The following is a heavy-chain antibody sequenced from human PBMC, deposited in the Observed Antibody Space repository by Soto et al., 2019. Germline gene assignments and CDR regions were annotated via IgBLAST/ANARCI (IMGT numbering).Heavy chain of an antibody. CDR2: IKSKTDGGTT. CDR1: GFTFSNAW. V-gene: IGHV3-15*07. Sequence: PGGALRLSCAASGFTFSNAWMNWVRQAPGKGLEWVGRIKSKTDGGTTDYAAPVKGRFTISRDDSKNTLYLQMNSLKTEDTAVYYCTTRNSGSYFRRRYYYGMDVWGQGTTVTVSS. J-gene: IGHJ6*02. D-gene: IGHD1-26*01. CDR3: TTRNSGSYFRRRYYYGMDV.